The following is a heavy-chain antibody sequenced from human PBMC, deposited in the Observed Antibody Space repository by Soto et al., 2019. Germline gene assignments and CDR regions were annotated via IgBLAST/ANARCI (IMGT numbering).Heavy chain of an antibody. Sequence: LRLSCAASGFTFSSYEMNWVRQAPGKGLEWVSYISSSGSTIYYADSVKGRFTISRDNAKNSLYLQMNSLRAEDTAVYYCARGPIVVVPAAILLTGDYGMDVWGQGTTVTVSS. V-gene: IGHV3-48*03. CDR2: ISSSGSTI. CDR1: GFTFSSYE. J-gene: IGHJ6*02. D-gene: IGHD2-2*02. CDR3: ARGPIVVVPAAILLTGDYGMDV.